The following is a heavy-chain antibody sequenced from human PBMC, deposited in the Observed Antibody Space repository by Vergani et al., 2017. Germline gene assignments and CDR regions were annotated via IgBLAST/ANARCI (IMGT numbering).Heavy chain of an antibody. V-gene: IGHV1-8*01. CDR2: MNPKSGNK. Sequence: QEQLVQSGAEVRKPGASVKVSCKASGYNFTSFDINWVRLATGQGLEWMGWMNPKSGNKAYAAKFQGRITMTRDSSTDTAYMEMKSLGSEDTAIYFCARGVLDSKYRHNWFGPWGQGTVVTVSS. D-gene: IGHD3/OR15-3a*01. CDR3: ARGVLDSKYRHNWFGP. J-gene: IGHJ5*02. CDR1: GYNFTSFD.